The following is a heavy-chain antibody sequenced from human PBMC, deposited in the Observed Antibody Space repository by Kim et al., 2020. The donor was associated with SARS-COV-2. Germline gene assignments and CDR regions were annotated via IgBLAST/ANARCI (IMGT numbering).Heavy chain of an antibody. D-gene: IGHD3-10*01. CDR2: ISADSGDT. J-gene: IGHJ6*02. CDR1: GYNFTSYG. CDR3: ARGDRYYPQQYDMDI. V-gene: IGHV1-18*01. Sequence: ASVKVSCKSSGYNFTSYGMNWVRQAPGQGLEWMGWISADSGDTKYAQKLQDRVTMTTDTSTRTVYMELRNLKSNDTAVYYCARGDRYYPQQYDMDIWGQGTTVIVSS.